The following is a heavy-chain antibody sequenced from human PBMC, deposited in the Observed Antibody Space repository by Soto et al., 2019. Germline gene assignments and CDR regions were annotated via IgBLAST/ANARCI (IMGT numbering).Heavy chain of an antibody. CDR1: GFTFDDYA. V-gene: IGHV3-9*01. CDR2: ISWGSGSI. Sequence: VPLVESGGGLVQPGRSLRLSCAASGFTFDDYAMHWVRQAPGKGLEWVSGISWGSGSIDYADSVKGRFTISRDNAKNSLYLQMNSLRAEDTALYYCAKDAAYYFDYWGQGTLVTVSS. D-gene: IGHD6-25*01. J-gene: IGHJ4*02. CDR3: AKDAAYYFDY.